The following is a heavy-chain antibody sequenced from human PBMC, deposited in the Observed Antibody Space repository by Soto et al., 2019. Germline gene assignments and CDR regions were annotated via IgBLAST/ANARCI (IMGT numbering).Heavy chain of an antibody. CDR1: GGTFSSYA. Sequence: ASVKVSCKXSGGTFSSYASSWVRQAPGQGLEWMGGSIPIFGTANYAQKFQGRVTITADESTSTAYMELGSLRSEDTAVYYCARGGYYDSSGYYPADYWGQGTRVTVSA. CDR2: SIPIFGTA. V-gene: IGHV1-69*13. J-gene: IGHJ4*02. D-gene: IGHD3-22*01. CDR3: ARGGYYDSSGYYPADY.